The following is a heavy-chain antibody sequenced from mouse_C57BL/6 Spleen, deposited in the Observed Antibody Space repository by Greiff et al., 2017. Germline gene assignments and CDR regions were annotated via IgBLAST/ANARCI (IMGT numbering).Heavy chain of an antibody. CDR2: IRNKANGYTT. CDR3: ARYNDGYYYFDY. CDR1: GFTFTNYY. D-gene: IGHD2-3*01. V-gene: IGHV7-3*01. J-gene: IGHJ2*01. Sequence: DVKLVESGGGLVQPGGSLSLSCAASGFTFTNYYMSWVRQPPGKALEWLGFIRNKANGYTTEYSASVKGRFTISRDNSQSILYLQMNALRAEDSATYYCARYNDGYYYFDYWGKGTTLTVSS.